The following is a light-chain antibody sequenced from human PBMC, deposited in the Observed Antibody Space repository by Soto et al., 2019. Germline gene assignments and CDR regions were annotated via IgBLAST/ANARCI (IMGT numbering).Light chain of an antibody. CDR3: SSYSISDTPYV. J-gene: IGLJ1*01. CDR1: SSDIVGYNY. Sequence: QSALTQPASVSASPGQSITISCTGASSDIVGYNYVSWYQQHTGKAPELLIFEVSSRPSGISDRFSGSKSGNTASLTISGLQAEDEADYYCSSYSISDTPYVFGGGTKLTVL. CDR2: EVS. V-gene: IGLV2-14*01.